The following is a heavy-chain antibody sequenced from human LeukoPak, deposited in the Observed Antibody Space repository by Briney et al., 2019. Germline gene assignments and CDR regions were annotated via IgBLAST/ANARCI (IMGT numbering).Heavy chain of an antibody. CDR1: GGSFSGYY. J-gene: IGHJ4*02. CDR2: INHSGST. V-gene: IGHV4-34*01. Sequence: PSETLSLTCAVYGGSFSGYYWSWIRHPPGKRLEWIGEINHSGSTNYNPSFKRRAPIPVNTSKNQFSLKPSPVTVATTAVYSCARRFAGTFDYWGQGTLVTVSS. CDR3: ARRFAGTFDY. D-gene: IGHD1-14*01.